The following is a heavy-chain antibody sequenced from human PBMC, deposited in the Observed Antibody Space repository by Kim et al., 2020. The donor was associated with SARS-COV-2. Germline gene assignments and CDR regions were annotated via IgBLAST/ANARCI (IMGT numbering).Heavy chain of an antibody. V-gene: IGHV4-59*01. CDR1: GGSISSYY. CDR3: ERDSRILTGYYQDGMDV. CDR2: IYYSGST. J-gene: IGHJ6*02. Sequence: SETLSLTCTVSGGSISSYYWSWIRQPPGKGLEWIGYIYYSGSTNYNPSHKSRVTISVDTSKNQFSLKLSSVTAADTAVYYCERDSRILTGYYQDGMDVWGDGPT. D-gene: IGHD3-9*01.